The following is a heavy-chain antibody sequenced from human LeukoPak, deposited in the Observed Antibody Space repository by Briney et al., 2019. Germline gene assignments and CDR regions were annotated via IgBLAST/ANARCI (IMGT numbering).Heavy chain of an antibody. D-gene: IGHD6-19*01. J-gene: IGHJ4*02. CDR1: GFTFSSHA. Sequence: GGSLRLSCAASGFTFSSHAMSWVRQAPGKGLEWVSAISGSGGSTYYADSVKGRFTISRDNSKNTLYLQMNSLRAEDTAVYYCAKDGWGVLFESPDNWGQGTLVTVSS. V-gene: IGHV3-23*01. CDR2: ISGSGGST. CDR3: AKDGWGVLFESPDN.